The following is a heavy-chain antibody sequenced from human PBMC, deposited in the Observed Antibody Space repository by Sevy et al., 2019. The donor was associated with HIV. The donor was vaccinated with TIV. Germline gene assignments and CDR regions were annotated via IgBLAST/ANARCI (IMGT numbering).Heavy chain of an antibody. CDR3: GGDDAYYDKGFDP. J-gene: IGHJ5*02. Sequence: GGSLRLSCEASGFTFSSYEMNWVRQAPGKGLEWLSYISSSGTTIYYTDSVKGRFTISRDNAKNSLYLQMNSLRAEDTAFYYSGGDDAYYDKGFDPWGQGTLVTVSS. D-gene: IGHD3-22*01. CDR1: GFTFSSYE. CDR2: ISSSGTTI. V-gene: IGHV3-48*03.